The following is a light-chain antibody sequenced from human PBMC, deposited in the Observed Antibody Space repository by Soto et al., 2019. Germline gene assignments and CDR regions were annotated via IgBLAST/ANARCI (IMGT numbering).Light chain of an antibody. CDR1: QSVSSTF. J-gene: IGKJ1*01. CDR3: QQYGTSPRGT. Sequence: DIVLTQSPGTQSLSPGERATLSCRASQSVSSTFFAWYQQKPGQAPRLLMFGASNRATGIPDRFSGSGSGTDFTLTISRLEPEDFAMYYCQQYGTSPRGTFGQGTKVEVK. V-gene: IGKV3-20*01. CDR2: GAS.